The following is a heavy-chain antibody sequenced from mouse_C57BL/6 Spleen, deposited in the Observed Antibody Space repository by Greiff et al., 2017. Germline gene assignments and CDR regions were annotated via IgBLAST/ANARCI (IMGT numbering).Heavy chain of an antibody. CDR3: TTGYLRGGFAY. J-gene: IGHJ3*01. CDR1: GFNIKDDY. D-gene: IGHD2-14*01. Sequence: VQLQQSGAELVRPGASVKLSCTASGFNIKDDYMHWVKQRPEQGLEWIGWIDPENGDTEYASKFQGKATITADTSSNTAYLQLSSLTSEDTAVYYCTTGYLRGGFAYWGQGTLVTVSA. CDR2: IDPENGDT. V-gene: IGHV14-4*01.